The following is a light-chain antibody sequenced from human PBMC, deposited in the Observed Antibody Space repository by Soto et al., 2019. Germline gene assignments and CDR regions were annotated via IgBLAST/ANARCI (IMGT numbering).Light chain of an antibody. V-gene: IGKV3-20*01. Sequence: SVLTQAPGTLSLSPGERATLSCRASQSVSSSYLAWYQQRPGQAPRLLIYGASSRATGIPDRFSGSGSGTDFTLTISRLEPEDFAVYYCQQYGSSPPLTFGQGTKV. CDR3: QQYGSSPPLT. J-gene: IGKJ1*01. CDR1: QSVSSSY. CDR2: GAS.